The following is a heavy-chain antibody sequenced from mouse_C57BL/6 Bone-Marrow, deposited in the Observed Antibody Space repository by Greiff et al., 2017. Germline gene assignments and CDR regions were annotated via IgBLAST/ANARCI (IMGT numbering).Heavy chain of an antibody. CDR3: ARWGYAMDY. CDR2: ILPGSGST. J-gene: IGHJ4*01. V-gene: IGHV1-9*01. CDR1: GYTFTGYW. Sequence: QVQLQQSGAELMKPGASVKLSCKATGYTFTGYWIAWVKQRPGHGLEWIGEILPGSGSTNYNAKFKGKATFTADTSSTTAYMQLSGLTTEDSALYDCARWGYAMDYWGQGTSVTVSS.